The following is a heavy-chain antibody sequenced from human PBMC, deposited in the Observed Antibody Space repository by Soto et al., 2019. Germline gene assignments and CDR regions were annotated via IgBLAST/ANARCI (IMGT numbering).Heavy chain of an antibody. V-gene: IGHV3-21*01. Sequence: EVQLVGSGGGLVKPGGSLRLSCAASGFTFSSYSMNWVRQAPGKGLEWVSSISSSSSYIYYADSVKGRFTISRDNAKNSLYLQMNSLRAEDTAVYYCARDASRPDCSSTSCPVGYWGQGTLVTVSS. CDR3: ARDASRPDCSSTSCPVGY. CDR2: ISSSSSYI. CDR1: GFTFSSYS. J-gene: IGHJ4*02. D-gene: IGHD2-2*01.